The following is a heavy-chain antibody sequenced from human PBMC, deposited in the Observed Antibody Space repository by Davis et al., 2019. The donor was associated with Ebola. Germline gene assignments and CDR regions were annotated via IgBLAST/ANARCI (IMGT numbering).Heavy chain of an antibody. CDR3: AGRGGYLVHY. Sequence: GESLKISCAVSGFTFRSYWMSWVRQAPGRGLEWVSVLRAADDSYYADSVKGRFTISRDNSQNMVYLQMNSLRAEDTGIYYCAGRGGYLVHYWGRGTQVTVSS. V-gene: IGHV3-53*01. J-gene: IGHJ4*02. D-gene: IGHD3-22*01. CDR1: GFTFRSYW. CDR2: LRAADDS.